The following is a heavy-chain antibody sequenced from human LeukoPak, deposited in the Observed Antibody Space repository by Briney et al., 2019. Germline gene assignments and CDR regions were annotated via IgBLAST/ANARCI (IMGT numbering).Heavy chain of an antibody. D-gene: IGHD6-19*01. CDR1: GLSFSRYW. J-gene: IGHJ4*02. CDR3: ARGSSGWYLLDY. V-gene: IGHV3-74*01. CDR2: INSDGSST. Sequence: GGSLRLSCAASGLSFSRYWMHWVRQAPGKGLVWVSRINSDGSSTTYADSVKGRFTSSRDNTKNTLYLQMNSLRAEDTAVYYCARGSSGWYLLDYWGQGTLVTVSS.